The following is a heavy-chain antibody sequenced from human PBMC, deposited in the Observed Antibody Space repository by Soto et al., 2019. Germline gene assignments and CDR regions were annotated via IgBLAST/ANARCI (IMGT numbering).Heavy chain of an antibody. D-gene: IGHD3-16*01. CDR1: GFTVSTKY. V-gene: IGHV3-66*01. CDR3: ARDPWAADY. Sequence: EVQLVESGGGLVQPGGSLRLSCAASGFTVSTKYMSWGRQAPGKGLEWVSVIDSGGSTFYADFVRGRFTISRDNSKNTVNLQMNSLRAEDPAVYYCARDPWAADYWGQGTLVTVSS. J-gene: IGHJ4*02. CDR2: IDSGGST.